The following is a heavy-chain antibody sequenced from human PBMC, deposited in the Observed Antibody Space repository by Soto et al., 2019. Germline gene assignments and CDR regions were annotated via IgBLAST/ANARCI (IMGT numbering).Heavy chain of an antibody. V-gene: IGHV2-5*02. Sequence: QITLNESGPTLVKPTQTLTLTCTFSGFSFSTSQVGVGWIRQPPGKAQEWLAIIYWDDDKRYSPSLRSRLTITKYTSKNQVVLTMTNRDPVDTATYFCAHRPGGYMSGWDNGYFDYWGRGALVTVSS. CDR2: IYWDDDK. CDR1: GFSFSTSQVG. J-gene: IGHJ4*02. D-gene: IGHD6-19*01. CDR3: AHRPGGYMSGWDNGYFDY.